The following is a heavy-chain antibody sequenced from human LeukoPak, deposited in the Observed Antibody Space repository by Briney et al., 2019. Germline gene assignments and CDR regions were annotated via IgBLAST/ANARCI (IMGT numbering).Heavy chain of an antibody. Sequence: GPSVKVSCKASGYTFTVCYMHCVRQASRQALEWMGWINPNCGGTNYAQKFQGRVTMTRDTSISTAYMELSRLRSDDTAVYYCARERLRKSGFDPWGQGTRVTVSP. CDR1: GYTFTVCY. CDR2: INPNCGGT. V-gene: IGHV1-2*02. J-gene: IGHJ5*02. D-gene: IGHD6-25*01. CDR3: ARERLRKSGFDP.